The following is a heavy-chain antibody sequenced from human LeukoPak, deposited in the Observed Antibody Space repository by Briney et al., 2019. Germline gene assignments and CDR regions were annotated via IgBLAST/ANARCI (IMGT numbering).Heavy chain of an antibody. CDR2: INPNTGGT. V-gene: IGHV1-2*02. Sequence: ASVKVSCKASGYTFTDYYMHWVRQAPGQGLEWMGWINPNTGGTNYAQMFQGRVTMTRDTSISTAYMELTGLRSDDTAVYFCARKGGPRVNAFDIWGQGTMVTVSS. CDR3: ARKGGPRVNAFDI. CDR1: GYTFTDYY. J-gene: IGHJ3*02. D-gene: IGHD1-14*01.